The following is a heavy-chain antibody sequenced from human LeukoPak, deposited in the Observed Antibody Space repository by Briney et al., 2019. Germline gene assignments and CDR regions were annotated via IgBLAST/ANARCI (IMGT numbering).Heavy chain of an antibody. V-gene: IGHV1-2*02. D-gene: IGHD3-22*01. CDR3: ARRYDSRGPVTFDF. CDR2: INPNIGTT. Sequence: ASVKVSCEASRYTFTDHTIHWVRPAPGQGLEWMGWINPNIGTTNYAKRFQGRLTVTRDTSIRTAFMELSSLNPDDTAVFYCARRYDSRGPVTFDFWGQGTLVTVSS. CDR1: RYTFTDHT. J-gene: IGHJ3*01.